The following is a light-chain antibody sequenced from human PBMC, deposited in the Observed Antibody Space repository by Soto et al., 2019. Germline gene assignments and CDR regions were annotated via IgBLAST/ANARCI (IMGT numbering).Light chain of an antibody. CDR2: DAS. CDR3: QQDNSYRT. CDR1: HSIYSW. V-gene: IGKV1-5*01. Sequence: GDRVPISCRARHSIYSWLAWYQQQQGKAPKLLIYDASILESGVPSSCTGSSSGTEFTLTIGSVQPDDVATYCRQQDNSYRTFGHGTKVDIK. J-gene: IGKJ1*01.